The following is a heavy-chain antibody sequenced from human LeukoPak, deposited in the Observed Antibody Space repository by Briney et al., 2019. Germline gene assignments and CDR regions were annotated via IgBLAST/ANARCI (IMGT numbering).Heavy chain of an antibody. CDR3: ASRDPGRSRIDY. CDR2: INHSGST. CDR1: GGPFSGYY. Sequence: PSETLSLTCAVYGGPFSGYYWSWIRQPPGKGLEWIGEINHSGSTNYNPSLKSRVTISVDTSKNQFSLKLSSVTAADTAVYYCASRDPGRSRIDYWGQGTLVTVSS. J-gene: IGHJ4*02. V-gene: IGHV4-34*01. D-gene: IGHD1-14*01.